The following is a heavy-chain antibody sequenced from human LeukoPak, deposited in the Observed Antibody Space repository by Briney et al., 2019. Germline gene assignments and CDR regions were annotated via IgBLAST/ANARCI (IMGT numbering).Heavy chain of an antibody. CDR2: IYHSGST. CDR3: ASARIYCSSTSGNGGAFDY. D-gene: IGHD2-2*01. J-gene: IGHJ4*02. Sequence: SETLSLTCAVSGGSISSSNWWSWVRQPPGKGLEWIGEIYHSGSTNYNPSLKSRVTISVDKSKNQFSLKLSSVTAADTAVYYCASARIYCSSTSGNGGAFDYWGQGTLVTVSP. V-gene: IGHV4-4*02. CDR1: GGSISSSNW.